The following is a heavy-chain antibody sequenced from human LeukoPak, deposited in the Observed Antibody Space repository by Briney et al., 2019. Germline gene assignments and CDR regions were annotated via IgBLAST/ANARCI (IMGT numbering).Heavy chain of an antibody. J-gene: IGHJ4*02. Sequence: GGSLRLSCAASGLTFSSYGMHWVRQAPGKGLEWVAVISYDGSNKYYADSVKGRFTISRDNSKNTLYLQMNSLRAEDTAVYYCAKGYSSGWYGAYFDYWGQGTLVTVSS. V-gene: IGHV3-30*18. D-gene: IGHD6-19*01. CDR3: AKGYSSGWYGAYFDY. CDR1: GLTFSSYG. CDR2: ISYDGSNK.